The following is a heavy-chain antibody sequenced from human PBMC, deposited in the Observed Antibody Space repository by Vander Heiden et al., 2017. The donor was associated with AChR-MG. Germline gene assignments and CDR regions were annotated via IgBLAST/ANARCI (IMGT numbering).Heavy chain of an antibody. D-gene: IGHD3-16*01. CDR3: ARRGSPAIMNPLDV. V-gene: IGHV5-51*01. CDR2: IYPGDSDT. Sequence: EVQLVQSGAEVKKPGESLKISCRVSGNTFSNYWIAWVRQMPGKGLEWVGIIYPGDSDTRYSPSFQGQVTISADKSISTAYLQWNSLKASDTAMYYCARRGSPAIMNPLDVWGQGTTVTVSS. J-gene: IGHJ6*02. CDR1: GNTFSNYW.